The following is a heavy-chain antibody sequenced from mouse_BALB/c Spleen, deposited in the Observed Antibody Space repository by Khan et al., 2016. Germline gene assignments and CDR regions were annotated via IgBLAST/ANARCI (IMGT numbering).Heavy chain of an antibody. V-gene: IGHV1-77*01. J-gene: IGHJ4*01. CDR3: ARSYYGYFAMDY. CDR1: GYTFTDYY. Sequence: QVQLQQSGTELPRPGASVKLSCKASGYTFTDYYLHWVKQRTGQGLEWIGEIFPGSGSTYYTEKFKGKDSLTADTSSRTAYMQLSILTSEDSAVYFCARSYYGYFAMDYWGHGASVTVSS. D-gene: IGHD1-2*01. CDR2: IFPGSGST.